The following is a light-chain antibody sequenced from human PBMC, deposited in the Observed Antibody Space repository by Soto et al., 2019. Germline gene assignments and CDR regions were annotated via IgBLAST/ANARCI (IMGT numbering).Light chain of an antibody. CDR2: GVS. CDR3: QQYGDSSWT. CDR1: QSVSRTL. J-gene: IGKJ1*01. V-gene: IGKV3-20*01. Sequence: ELVLTQSPFALSLSSGERATLSCRASQSVSRTLLTWYQQKPGQAPILLIYGVSSLATGIPDRFSGSGSGTDFTFTISRVEPEDFAVYFCQQYGDSSWTFGQGSRVEIK.